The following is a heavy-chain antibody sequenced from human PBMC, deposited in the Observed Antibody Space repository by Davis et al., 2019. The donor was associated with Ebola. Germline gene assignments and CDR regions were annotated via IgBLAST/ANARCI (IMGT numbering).Heavy chain of an antibody. CDR2: FDPKYGEP. D-gene: IGHD3-16*01. V-gene: IGHV1-24*01. CDR1: GYTLNELS. Sequence: AASVKVSCKVSGYTLNELSVHWVRQAPGKGLEWMGCFDPKYGEPIYAENFQGRLTLTEDTSTDTAYMELSSLRSEDTAVYYCSVGGQDGGFDYWGQGTLVTVSS. CDR3: SVGGQDGGFDY. J-gene: IGHJ4*02.